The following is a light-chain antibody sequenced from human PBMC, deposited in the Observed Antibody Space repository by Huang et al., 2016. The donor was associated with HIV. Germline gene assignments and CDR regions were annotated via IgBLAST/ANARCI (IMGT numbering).Light chain of an antibody. CDR2: GAS. CDR3: QQYGSSPLT. J-gene: IGKJ4*01. Sequence: EIVLTQSTGTLSLCPGERATLSCKASQSVSSNVLAWYQQRPCQAPRFLIYGASTRATGIPDRFSGSGSGTDFTLTISRLEPEDFAVYYCQQYGSSPLTFGGGTKVEIK. CDR1: QSVSSNV. V-gene: IGKV3-20*01.